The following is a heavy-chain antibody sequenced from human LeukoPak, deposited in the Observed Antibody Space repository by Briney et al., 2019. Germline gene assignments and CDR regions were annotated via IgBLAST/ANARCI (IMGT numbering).Heavy chain of an antibody. CDR2: ISPSGGST. V-gene: IGHV1-46*01. D-gene: IGHD1-26*01. CDR1: GYTFTSNY. CDR3: ARETRSGSYYGNWFDP. J-gene: IGHJ5*02. Sequence: GASVKVSCKAFGYTFTSNYMHWVRQAPGQGPEWMGVISPSGGSTTYAQKFQGRVTLTRDMSTSTAYMELRSLRSDDTAVYYCARETRSGSYYGNWFDPWGQGTLVTVSS.